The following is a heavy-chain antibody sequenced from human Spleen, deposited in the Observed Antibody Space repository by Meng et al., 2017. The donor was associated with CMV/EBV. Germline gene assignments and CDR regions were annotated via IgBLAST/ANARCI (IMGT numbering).Heavy chain of an antibody. J-gene: IGHJ6*02. V-gene: IGHV1-18*01. Sequence: ASVKVSCKASGYTFTSYGISWVRQAPGQGLEWMGWISAYNGNTNYAQKLQGRVTMTTDTSTSTAYMELRSLRSDDTAVYYCARGGFGSRNGYFQGMDVWGQGTTVTVSS. D-gene: IGHD1-1*01. CDR1: GYTFTSYG. CDR2: ISAYNGNT. CDR3: ARGGFGSRNGYFQGMDV.